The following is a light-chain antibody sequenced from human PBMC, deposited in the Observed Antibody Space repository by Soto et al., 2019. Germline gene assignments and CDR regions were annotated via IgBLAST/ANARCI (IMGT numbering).Light chain of an antibody. V-gene: IGLV2-8*01. CDR2: EVS. J-gene: IGLJ1*01. Sequence: SVLTQPPSASGSPGHSVTISCTGTSSDVGGYNYVSWYQQHPGKAPKLMIYEVSKRPSGVPDRFSGSKSGNTASLTVSGLQAEDEADYYCSSYAGSYRVFGTGTKVTVL. CDR1: SSDVGGYNY. CDR3: SSYAGSYRV.